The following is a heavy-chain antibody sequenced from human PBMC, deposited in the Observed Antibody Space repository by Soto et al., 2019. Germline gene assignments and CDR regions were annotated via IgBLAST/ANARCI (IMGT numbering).Heavy chain of an antibody. D-gene: IGHD5-12*01. CDR3: ARDLGDGYNSGAFDI. CDR2: INPSGGST. CDR1: GYTFTNYY. J-gene: IGHJ3*02. V-gene: IGHV1-46*01. Sequence: GASVKVSCKASGYTFTNYYMHWVRQAPGQGLEWMGIINPSGGSTSYAQKFQDRVTMTRDTSTSTVYMELSSLRSEDTAVYYCARDLGDGYNSGAFDIWGQGTMVTVSS.